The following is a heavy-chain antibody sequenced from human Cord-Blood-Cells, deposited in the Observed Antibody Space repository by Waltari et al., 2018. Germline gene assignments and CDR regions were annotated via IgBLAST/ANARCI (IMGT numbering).Heavy chain of an antibody. CDR3: AREGYSSSSVGLDWFDP. CDR1: GYTFTGYY. CDR2: INPNSGGT. D-gene: IGHD6-6*01. Sequence: QVQLVQSGAEVQKPGASVKVSCKASGYTFTGYYMHWVRQAPGQGLEWMGWINPNSGGTNYAQKFQGRVTMTRDTSISTAYMELSRLRSDDTAVYYCAREGYSSSSVGLDWFDPWGQGTLVTVSS. V-gene: IGHV1-2*02. J-gene: IGHJ5*02.